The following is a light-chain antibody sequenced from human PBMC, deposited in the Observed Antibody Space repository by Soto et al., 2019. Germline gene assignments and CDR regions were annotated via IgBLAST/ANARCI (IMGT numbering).Light chain of an antibody. CDR3: QQRVNRVT. CDR2: DSS. V-gene: IGKV3-11*01. Sequence: EIVLTQSPGTLSLSPGERATLSCRASQSVTTYLAWYQQKPGQAPRLLIYDSSNRATGIPPRFSGSGSGTDFTLTISSLASEDFAVYYCQQRVNRVTFGGGTKVDIK. CDR1: QSVTTY. J-gene: IGKJ4*01.